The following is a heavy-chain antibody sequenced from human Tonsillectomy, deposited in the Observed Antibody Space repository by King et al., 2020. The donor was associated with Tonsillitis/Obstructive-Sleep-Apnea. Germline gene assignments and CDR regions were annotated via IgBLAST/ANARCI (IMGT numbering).Heavy chain of an antibody. J-gene: IGHJ4*02. CDR2: IKQDGSEK. Sequence: EVQLQESGGGLVQPGGSLRLSCAASGFTFSSYWMSWVRQAPGKGLEWVANIKQDGSEKHHGDSVKGRFTISRDNAKNSLYLQMNSLRAEDTAVYYCARSPYSSSWYHFDYWGQGALVTVSS. D-gene: IGHD6-13*01. CDR1: GFTFSSYW. V-gene: IGHV3-7*01. CDR3: ARSPYSSSWYHFDY.